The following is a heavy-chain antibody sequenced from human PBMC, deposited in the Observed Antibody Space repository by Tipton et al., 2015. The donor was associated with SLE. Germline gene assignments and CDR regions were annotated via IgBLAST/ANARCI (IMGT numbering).Heavy chain of an antibody. J-gene: IGHJ3*02. Sequence: TLSLTCAVYGGSFSVHYWSWSWIRQPPGKGLEWIAHIYDSGSTKYSPSNYNPSLRTRVTISVDSSKSQLSLRLNSVTAADTAMYYCVRGSDYYDVDAFDIWGQGTMVTVSS. CDR3: VRGSDYYDVDAFDI. D-gene: IGHD3-22*01. CDR1: GGSFSVHY. V-gene: IGHV4-59*11. CDR2: IYDSGST.